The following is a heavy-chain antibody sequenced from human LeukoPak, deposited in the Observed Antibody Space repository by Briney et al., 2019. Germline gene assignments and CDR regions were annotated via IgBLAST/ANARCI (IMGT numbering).Heavy chain of an antibody. J-gene: IGHJ4*02. CDR3: ARTRYYYNSRSYGAPYYFDY. CDR1: GGSISSNSYY. D-gene: IGHD3-10*01. CDR2: IYYSGST. V-gene: IGHV4-39*01. Sequence: SETLSLTCAVSGGSISSNSYYWGWIRQPPGKGLEWIGSIYYSGSTYYNPSLKSRVTISVDTSKNQFSLKLSSVAAADTAVYYCARTRYYYNSRSYGAPYYFDYWGQGTLVTVSS.